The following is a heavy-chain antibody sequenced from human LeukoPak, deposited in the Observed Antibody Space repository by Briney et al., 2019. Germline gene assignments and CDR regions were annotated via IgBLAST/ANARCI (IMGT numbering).Heavy chain of an antibody. J-gene: IGHJ4*02. CDR1: GFTFSSSA. D-gene: IGHD3-22*01. CDR2: MSGSGYNT. Sequence: GSLRPFCAASGFTFSSSAMSWVRQAPGKGLEWVSGMSGSGYNTYYADSVKGRFTISRDNSKNTLYLQMNSLRAEDTAVYYCAKVRWTSGGYIDSWGQGTLVTVSS. V-gene: IGHV3-23*01. CDR3: AKVRWTSGGYIDS.